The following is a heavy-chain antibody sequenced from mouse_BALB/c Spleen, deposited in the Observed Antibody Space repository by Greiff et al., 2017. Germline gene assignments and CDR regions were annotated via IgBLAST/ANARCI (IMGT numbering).Heavy chain of an antibody. D-gene: IGHD1-1*01. CDR1: GYTFTSYV. J-gene: IGHJ4*01. V-gene: IGHV1-14*01. CDR2: INPYNDGT. CDR3: ARIPFTTVVANPNRGDYYAMDY. Sequence: VQLKQSGPELVKPGASVKMSCKASGYTFTSYVMHWVKQKPGQGLEWIGYINPYNDGTKYNEKFKGKATLTSDKSSSTAYMELSSLTSEDSAVYYCARIPFTTVVANPNRGDYYAMDYWGQGTSVTVSS.